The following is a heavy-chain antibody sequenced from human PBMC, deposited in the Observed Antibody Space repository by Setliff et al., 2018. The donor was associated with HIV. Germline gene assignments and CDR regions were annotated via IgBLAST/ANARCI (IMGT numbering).Heavy chain of an antibody. CDR2: IPYSGST. D-gene: IGHD3-10*01. CDR3: ARVGYHGSGRYSFDY. J-gene: IGHJ4*02. V-gene: IGHV4-39*07. Sequence: SETLSLTCTVSGGSISSSSYYWGWIRQPPGKGLEWIVSIPYSGSTYYNPSLKSRVTISADTSKNQFSLNLSSVTAAGTAVYYCARVGYHGSGRYSFDYWGQGTLVTVSS. CDR1: GGSISSSSYY.